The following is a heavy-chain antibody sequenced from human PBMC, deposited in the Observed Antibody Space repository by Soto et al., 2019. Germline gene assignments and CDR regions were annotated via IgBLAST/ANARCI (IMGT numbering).Heavy chain of an antibody. V-gene: IGHV4-38-2*01. D-gene: IGHD3-10*01. Sequence: LSLPCAVSGYSISRGFYWGWIRQPPGKRLEWIGNIYHSGSTYFNPSLKSRVNMSVDTSENQFSLKLSSVTATDTALYYCARGALGSSAYFDYWGPGILVTVSS. J-gene: IGHJ4*02. CDR3: ARGALGSSAYFDY. CDR2: IYHSGST. CDR1: GYSISRGFY.